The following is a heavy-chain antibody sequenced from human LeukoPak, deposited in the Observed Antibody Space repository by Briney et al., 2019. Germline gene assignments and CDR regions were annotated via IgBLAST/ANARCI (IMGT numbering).Heavy chain of an antibody. CDR3: ARGDGITMVRGVNTTVDY. D-gene: IGHD3-10*01. V-gene: IGHV4-34*01. Sequence: SETLSLTCAVYGGSFSGYYWSWIRQPPGKGLEWIGEINHSGSTNYNPSLKSRVTISVDMSKNQFSLKLSSVTAADTAVYYCARGDGITMVRGVNTTVDYWGQGTLVTVSS. CDR2: INHSGST. CDR1: GGSFSGYY. J-gene: IGHJ4*02.